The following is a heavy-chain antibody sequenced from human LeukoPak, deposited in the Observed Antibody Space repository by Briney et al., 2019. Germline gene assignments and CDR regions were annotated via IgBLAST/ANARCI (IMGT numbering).Heavy chain of an antibody. Sequence: SQTLSLTCTVSGGSFSSGGYYWSWIRPHPGKGLEWIGYIYYGGTTYYNPSLKSRVTISVDTSNNQFSLKLSSATAADTAVYYCARQGYCSGGSCYLGGFDYWGQGTLVTVSS. D-gene: IGHD2-15*01. J-gene: IGHJ4*02. CDR3: ARQGYCSGGSCYLGGFDY. CDR2: IYYGGTT. CDR1: GGSFSSGGYY. V-gene: IGHV4-31*03.